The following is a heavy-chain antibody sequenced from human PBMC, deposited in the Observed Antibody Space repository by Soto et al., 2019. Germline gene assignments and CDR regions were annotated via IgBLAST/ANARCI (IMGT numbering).Heavy chain of an antibody. CDR2: IIPIFGTA. V-gene: IGHV1-69*13. Sequence: GASVKVSCKASGGTFSSYAISWVRQAPGQGLEWMGGIIPIFGTANYAQKFQGRVTITADESTSTAYMELSSLRSEDTAVYYCAVGDTAMVTRGGNWFDPCGQGTLVTVSS. CDR1: GGTFSSYA. CDR3: AVGDTAMVTRGGNWFDP. J-gene: IGHJ5*02. D-gene: IGHD5-18*01.